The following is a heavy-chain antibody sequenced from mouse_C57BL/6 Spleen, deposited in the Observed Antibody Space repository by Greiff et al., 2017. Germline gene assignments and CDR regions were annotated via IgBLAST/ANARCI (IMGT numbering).Heavy chain of an antibody. V-gene: IGHV1-52*01. J-gene: IGHJ3*01. D-gene: IGHD1-1*01. CDR2: IDPSDSET. Sequence: QVQLQQPGAELVRPGSSVKLSCKASGYTFTSYWMHWVKQRPIQGLEWIGNIDPSDSETHYNQKFKDKATLTVDKSSSTAYMQLSSLTSEDSAVYYCASNYYGSSYWFAYWGQGTLVTVSA. CDR1: GYTFTSYW. CDR3: ASNYYGSSYWFAY.